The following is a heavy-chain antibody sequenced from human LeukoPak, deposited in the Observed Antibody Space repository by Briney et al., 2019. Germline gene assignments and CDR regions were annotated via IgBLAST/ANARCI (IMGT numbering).Heavy chain of an antibody. J-gene: IGHJ4*02. CDR3: TTELIYGSGSYYKGDY. D-gene: IGHD3-10*01. CDR2: IKSKTDGGTT. Sequence: GGSLRLSCAASGFTFSNAWMSWVRQAPGKGLEWVGRIKSKTDGGTTDYAAPVKGRFTISRDDSKNTLYLQMSSLKTEDTAVYYCTTELIYGSGSYYKGDYWGQGTLVTVSS. CDR1: GFTFSNAW. V-gene: IGHV3-15*01.